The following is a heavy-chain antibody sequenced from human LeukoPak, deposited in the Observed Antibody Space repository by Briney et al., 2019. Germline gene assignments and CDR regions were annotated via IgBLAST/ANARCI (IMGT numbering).Heavy chain of an antibody. J-gene: IGHJ3*02. Sequence: SETLSLTCTVSGGAISSYYWSWIRQPPGKGLEWIGYIYYSVSTNNNPSLKSRVTISVDTSKNQLSLRLSSVTAADTAVYYCARDLDYFDSSGYFFDIWGQGTMVTVSS. CDR1: GGAISSYY. V-gene: IGHV4-59*12. CDR2: IYYSVST. D-gene: IGHD3-22*01. CDR3: ARDLDYFDSSGYFFDI.